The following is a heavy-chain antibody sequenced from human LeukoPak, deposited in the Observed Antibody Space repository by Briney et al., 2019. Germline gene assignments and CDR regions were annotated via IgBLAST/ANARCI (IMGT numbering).Heavy chain of an antibody. CDR3: AKDLGFVVVPAATITNWFDP. J-gene: IGHJ5*02. CDR1: GFTVSSNY. D-gene: IGHD2-2*01. CDR2: ISGSGGST. Sequence: GGSLRLSCAASGFTVSSNYMSWVRQAPGKGLEWVSAISGSGGSTYYADSVKGRFTISRDNSKNTLYLQMNSLRAEDTAVYYCAKDLGFVVVPAATITNWFDPWGQGTLVTVSS. V-gene: IGHV3-23*01.